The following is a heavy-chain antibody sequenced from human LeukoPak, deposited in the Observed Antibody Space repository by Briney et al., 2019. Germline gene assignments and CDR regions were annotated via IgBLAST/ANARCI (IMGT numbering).Heavy chain of an antibody. CDR3: AREVTVLRFLEWLFFDY. V-gene: IGHV3-74*01. Sequence: GGSLRLSCAASGFTFSSYWMHWVRQAPGKGLVWVSRINSDGSSTSYADSVKGRFTISRDNAKNTLYLQMNSLRAEDTAVYYCAREVTVLRFLEWLFFDYWGQGTLVTVSS. J-gene: IGHJ4*02. CDR1: GFTFSSYW. CDR2: INSDGSST. D-gene: IGHD3-3*01.